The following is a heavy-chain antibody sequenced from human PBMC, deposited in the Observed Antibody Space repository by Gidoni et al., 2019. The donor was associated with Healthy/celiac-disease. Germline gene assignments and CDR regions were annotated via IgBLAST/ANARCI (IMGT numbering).Heavy chain of an antibody. Sequence: QVQLKESGPGLVKPSETQSRTCTVPGGHTSSDYLSWIRQPPGQGLEGIGYIYYSGSTNYKPSLKSRVTISVDTSKNQFSLKLSSVTAADTAVYYCARYRYCSSTSCHTPDSDAFDIWGQGTMVTVSS. CDR3: ARYRYCSSTSCHTPDSDAFDI. CDR1: GGHTSSDY. CDR2: IYYSGST. V-gene: IGHV4-59*08. J-gene: IGHJ3*02. D-gene: IGHD2-2*01.